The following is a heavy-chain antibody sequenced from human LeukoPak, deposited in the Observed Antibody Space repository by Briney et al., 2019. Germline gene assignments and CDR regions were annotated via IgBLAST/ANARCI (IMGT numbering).Heavy chain of an antibody. Sequence: GASVKVSCKAAGYTFGNYGIKWVRQAPGQGLEWVGWISGFNGNTNYAQNFHDRVTMTTDTSTTTAYMELRNLRSDDTAVYYCAGEGYYDILTDQNWFDPWGQGTLVTVSS. CDR2: ISGFNGNT. CDR3: AGEGYYDILTDQNWFDP. CDR1: GYTFGNYG. V-gene: IGHV1-18*01. D-gene: IGHD3-9*01. J-gene: IGHJ5*02.